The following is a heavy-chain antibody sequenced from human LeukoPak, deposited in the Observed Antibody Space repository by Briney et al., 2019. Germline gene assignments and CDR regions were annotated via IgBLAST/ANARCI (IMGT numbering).Heavy chain of an antibody. CDR3: ARVGTGVY. CDR1: GFTFSSYS. CDR2: ISSSSSYI. V-gene: IGHV3-21*01. D-gene: IGHD3-10*01. J-gene: IGHJ4*02. Sequence: PGGSLRLSCAAPGFTFSSYSMNWVRQAPGKGRGWVSSISSSSSYIYYADSVKGRFTISRDNAKNSLYLQMNSLRAEDTAVYYCARVGTGVYWGQGTLVTVSS.